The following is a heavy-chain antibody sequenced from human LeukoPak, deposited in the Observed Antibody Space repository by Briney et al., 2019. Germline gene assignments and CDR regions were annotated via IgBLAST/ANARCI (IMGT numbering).Heavy chain of an antibody. CDR3: ARDLSACSSVISCLNAVVY. Sequence: ASVKVTCKASGYTFTSYDINWVRQATGQGLEWMGWMNPNSGNTGYAQKFQGRVTITRNTSISTAYMELSSLRSEDTAVYYCARDLSACSSVISCLNAVVYWGQGTLVTVSS. CDR1: GYTFTSYD. CDR2: MNPNSGNT. D-gene: IGHD2-2*01. J-gene: IGHJ4*02. V-gene: IGHV1-8*03.